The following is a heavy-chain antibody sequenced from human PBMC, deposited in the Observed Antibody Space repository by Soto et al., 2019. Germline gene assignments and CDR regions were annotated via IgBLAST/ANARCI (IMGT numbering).Heavy chain of an antibody. V-gene: IGHV4-30-4*01. D-gene: IGHD1-26*01. CDR1: GDSIISGEYF. J-gene: IGHJ3*02. Sequence: QVQLQESGPGLVKPSQTLSLTCTVSGDSIISGEYFWSWIRQPPGKGLEWIGYIYNSGTTYYNPSLKSRVRISVDTSKNQFALNLNSMTAADTAVYYCARDTSNVNEYYAGAAFDIWGQGTMVTVSS. CDR3: ARDTSNVNEYYAGAAFDI. CDR2: IYNSGTT.